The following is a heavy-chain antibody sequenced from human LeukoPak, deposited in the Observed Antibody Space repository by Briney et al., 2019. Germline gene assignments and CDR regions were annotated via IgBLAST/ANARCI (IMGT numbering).Heavy chain of an antibody. CDR1: GDSISTYY. J-gene: IGHJ4*02. V-gene: IGHV4-59*01. CDR3: ARAVGGDGSGSL. D-gene: IGHD3-10*01. Sequence: PSETLSLTRTVSGDSISTYYWSWIRQPPGKGLEWIGYIYYRVTSDYNPSLKSRVTMSVDMSTRQISLKLSSVTAADTAVYYCARAVGGDGSGSLWGPGTLVTVSS. CDR2: IYYRVTS.